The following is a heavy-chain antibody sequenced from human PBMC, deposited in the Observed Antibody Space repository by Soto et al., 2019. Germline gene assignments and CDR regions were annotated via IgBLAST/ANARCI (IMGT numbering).Heavy chain of an antibody. CDR1: GYSFTSYW. CDR2: IYPGDSDT. Sequence: LGESLKISCKGSGYSFTSYWIGWVRQMPGKGLECMGIIYPGDSDTRYSPSFQGQVTISADKSISTAYLQWSSLKASDTAMYYCARPTNRGNYHYGMDVWGQGTTVTVAS. D-gene: IGHD2-8*01. V-gene: IGHV5-51*01. CDR3: ARPTNRGNYHYGMDV. J-gene: IGHJ6*02.